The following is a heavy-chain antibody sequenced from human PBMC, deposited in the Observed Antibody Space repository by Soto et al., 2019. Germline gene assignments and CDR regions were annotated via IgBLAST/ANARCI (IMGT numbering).Heavy chain of an antibody. Sequence: SETLSLTCAVSGYSISSGYYWGWIRQPPGKGLEWIGSIYHSGSTYYNPSLKSRVTISVDTSKNQFSLKLSSVTAADTAVYYCARDQSRRYCSSTSCYGMDVWGQGTTVTVSS. J-gene: IGHJ6*02. CDR3: ARDQSRRYCSSTSCYGMDV. CDR1: GYSISSGYY. D-gene: IGHD2-2*01. V-gene: IGHV4-38-2*02. CDR2: IYHSGST.